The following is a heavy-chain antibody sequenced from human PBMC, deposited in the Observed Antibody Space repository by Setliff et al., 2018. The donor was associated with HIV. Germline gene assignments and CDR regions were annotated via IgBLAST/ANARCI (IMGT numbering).Heavy chain of an antibody. Sequence: SETLSLTCNVSGFSFRNSFYNWGWIRQPPGKGLEWIGTIYNSGSTNYNPSLTSRVTISVDTSKHQFSLKLSSVTAADTAVYYCARGDYPLSTVATIKGVVWFGPWGQGTLVTVSS. CDR2: IYNSGST. V-gene: IGHV4-39*07. J-gene: IGHJ5*02. CDR1: GFSFRNSFYN. D-gene: IGHD5-12*01. CDR3: ARGDYPLSTVATIKGVVWFGP.